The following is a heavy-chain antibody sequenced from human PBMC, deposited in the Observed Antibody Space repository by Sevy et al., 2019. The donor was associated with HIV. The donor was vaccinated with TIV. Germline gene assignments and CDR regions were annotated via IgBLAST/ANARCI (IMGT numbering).Heavy chain of an antibody. CDR1: GFTFDDYG. CDR2: ISWNSGKI. Sequence: GGSLRLSCAASGFTFDDYGMHWVRQVPGKGLEWVSGISWNSGKIDYADSVKGRFTISRDNAKNSLYLQMNSLRPEDMALYYCTQRVAGHYWYFDLWGRGTLVTVSS. V-gene: IGHV3-9*03. D-gene: IGHD6-19*01. J-gene: IGHJ2*01. CDR3: TQRVAGHYWYFDL.